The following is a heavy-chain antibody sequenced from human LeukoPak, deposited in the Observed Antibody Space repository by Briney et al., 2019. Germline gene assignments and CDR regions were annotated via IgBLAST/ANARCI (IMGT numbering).Heavy chain of an antibody. CDR2: ISAYNGNT. Sequence: ASVKVSCKASGYTFTSYGISWVRQAPGQGLECMGWISAYNGNTKYAQKVLGRVTMTTDTSTSTAYMELRSLRSDDTAVYYCARGGLVVVVAATPSTTPGLLHWLDPWGQGTLVSVSS. J-gene: IGHJ5*02. CDR1: GYTFTSYG. D-gene: IGHD2-15*01. V-gene: IGHV1-18*01. CDR3: ARGGLVVVVAATPSTTPGLLHWLDP.